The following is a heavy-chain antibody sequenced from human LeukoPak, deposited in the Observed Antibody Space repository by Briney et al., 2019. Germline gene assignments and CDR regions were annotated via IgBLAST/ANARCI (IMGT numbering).Heavy chain of an antibody. V-gene: IGHV4-34*01. D-gene: IGHD6-19*01. Sequence: KTSETLSLTCAVYGGSFSGYYWSWIRQPPGKGLEWIGEINHSGSTNYNPSLKSRVTISVDTSKNQFSLKLSSVTAADTAVYYRARGLPIAVAGRYYYYGMDVWGQGTTVTVSS. CDR2: INHSGST. CDR3: ARGLPIAVAGRYYYYGMDV. J-gene: IGHJ6*02. CDR1: GGSFSGYY.